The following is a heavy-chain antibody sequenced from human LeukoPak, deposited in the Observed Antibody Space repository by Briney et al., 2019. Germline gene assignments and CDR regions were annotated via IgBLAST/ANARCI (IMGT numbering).Heavy chain of an antibody. J-gene: IGHJ2*01. D-gene: IGHD3-9*01. V-gene: IGHV3-11*01. Sequence: GGSLRLSCAASGFSFSDHYMAWVRQAPGKGLEWLAYISSGAATTYYPDFVKGRFTISRDNAKNLLFLEMNSLGVEDTAIYYCARDAAVLTGYPYWYFDLWGRGTLVTVSS. CDR2: ISSGAATT. CDR1: GFSFSDHY. CDR3: ARDAAVLTGYPYWYFDL.